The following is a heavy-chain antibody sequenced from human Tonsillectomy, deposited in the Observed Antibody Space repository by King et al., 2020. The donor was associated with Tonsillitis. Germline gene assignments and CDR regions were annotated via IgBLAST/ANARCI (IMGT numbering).Heavy chain of an antibody. CDR3: ARLDTPSFYYYNYMDV. CDR1: GVIFTSYW. CDR2: IDHSDSYT. Sequence: VQLVESGAEVKKPGESLRISCKGSGVIFTSYWISWVRQMPGEGLEWMGRIDHSDSYTHYRPSFQGPVTISADKSISTASLQVRSLKASDTSMYYCARLDTPSFYYYNYMDVWGKGTTVTVSS. D-gene: IGHD5-18*01. J-gene: IGHJ6*03. V-gene: IGHV5-10-1*03.